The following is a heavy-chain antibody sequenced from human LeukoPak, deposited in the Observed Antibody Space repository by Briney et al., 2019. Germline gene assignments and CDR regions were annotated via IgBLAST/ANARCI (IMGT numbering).Heavy chain of an antibody. J-gene: IGHJ6*03. CDR1: GGSISSNKW. Sequence: PSGTLSLTCAVSGGSISSNKWWSWLRQPPGKRLEWIGEVLHSGSTNYNPSLKSRVTISVDTSKNQFSLKLSSVTAADTAVYYCALGGDYYYYYYMDVWGKGTTVTISS. CDR2: VLHSGST. CDR3: ALGGDYYYYYYMDV. V-gene: IGHV4-4*02. D-gene: IGHD3-16*01.